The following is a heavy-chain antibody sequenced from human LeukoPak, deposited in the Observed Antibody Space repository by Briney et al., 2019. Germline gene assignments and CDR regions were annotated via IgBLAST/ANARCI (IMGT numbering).Heavy chain of an antibody. CDR2: IKEDGSDK. J-gene: IGHJ4*02. CDR1: GFTFSNYW. CDR3: ARGGSGYDY. D-gene: IGHD3-3*01. Sequence: GGSLRLSCAVSGFTFSNYWMSWVRQAQGKGLEGEANIKEDGSDKYSVDFVKGRFTISRDNAKNSLYLQMNSLRVEDTAVYYCARGGSGYDYWGQGTLVTVSS. V-gene: IGHV3-7*01.